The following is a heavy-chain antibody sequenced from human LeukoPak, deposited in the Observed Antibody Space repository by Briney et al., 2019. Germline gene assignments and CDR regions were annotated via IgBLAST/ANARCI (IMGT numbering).Heavy chain of an antibody. Sequence: PGGSLRLSCAASGFTFCIYGMHWVRQAPGKGLEWVAVIWYDGSNKYYADSVKGRFTISRDNSKNTLYLQMNSLRAEDTVVYYCAKDSNDFWSGYYPAGYFDYWGQGTLVTVSS. CDR2: IWYDGSNK. CDR1: GFTFCIYG. D-gene: IGHD3-3*01. J-gene: IGHJ4*02. V-gene: IGHV3-33*06. CDR3: AKDSNDFWSGYYPAGYFDY.